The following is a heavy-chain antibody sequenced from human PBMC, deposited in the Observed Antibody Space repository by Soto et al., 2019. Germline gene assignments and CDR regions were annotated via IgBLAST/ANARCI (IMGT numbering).Heavy chain of an antibody. CDR1: GYTFTGYY. J-gene: IGHJ5*02. V-gene: IGHV1-2*02. D-gene: IGHD3-16*01. Sequence: GASVKVSCKASGYTFTGYYIHWVRQAPGQGLEWLGWINPNSGSTSSAQNFQGRVTLTRGTSISTAYMEQSRLTPDDTAVYFCARDFRGKTDWLDPWGQGTLVTVS. CDR3: ARDFRGKTDWLDP. CDR2: INPNSGST.